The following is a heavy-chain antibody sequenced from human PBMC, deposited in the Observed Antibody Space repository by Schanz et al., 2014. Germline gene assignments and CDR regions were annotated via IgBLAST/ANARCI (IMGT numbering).Heavy chain of an antibody. J-gene: IGHJ4*02. Sequence: EEQLVESGGGLVQPGGSLRLSCLASGFAFSSYGMNWLRQAPGKGLEWVSVIGVDGTTTYHSDSVKGRFTISRDSAENSLYLQMNSLRAEDTALYYCARDRRNADLDYWGQGTLVTVSS. V-gene: IGHV3-48*04. CDR2: IGVDGTTT. D-gene: IGHD1-1*01. CDR3: ARDRRNADLDY. CDR1: GFAFSSYG.